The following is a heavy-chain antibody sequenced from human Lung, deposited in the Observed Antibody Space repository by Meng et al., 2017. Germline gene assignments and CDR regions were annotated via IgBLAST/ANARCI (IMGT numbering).Heavy chain of an antibody. CDR2: INPKSGDT. CDR1: GSSFPTYW. CDR3: ARDEDISAAGKLFGDY. D-gene: IGHD6-13*01. Sequence: GQLGAGVKKPGPPVKVSCQASGSSFPTYWLHWVRRAPGQGLEWMGRINPKSGDTHYAQRFQGRVTMTGDTSISTAYMELSGLRSDDTAMYYCARDEDISAAGKLFGDYWGQGTLVTVSS. V-gene: IGHV1-2*06. J-gene: IGHJ4*02.